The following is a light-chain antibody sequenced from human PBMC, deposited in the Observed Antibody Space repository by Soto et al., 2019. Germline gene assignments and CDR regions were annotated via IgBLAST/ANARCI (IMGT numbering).Light chain of an antibody. CDR2: KAS. Sequence: VGMTEYPGSLPVTIRQPAPISCRANPSLVHSDGIAYFSWFQQRPGRSPRRLIYKASNRDSGVPARFSGSGSGTDFALKISRVEAEYVDFYYCMKGTHWPITSGPGTRLEIK. CDR1: PSLVHSDGIAY. V-gene: IGKV2-30*02. CDR3: MKGTHWPIT. J-gene: IGKJ5*01.